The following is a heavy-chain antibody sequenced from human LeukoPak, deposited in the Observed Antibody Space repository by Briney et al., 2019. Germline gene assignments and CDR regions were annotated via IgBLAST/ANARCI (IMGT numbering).Heavy chain of an antibody. CDR3: ARDHGYYYDSSGYYPYYFDY. CDR1: GGSISSSSYY. V-gene: IGHV4-39*07. D-gene: IGHD3-22*01. J-gene: IGHJ4*02. CDR2: IYYSGST. Sequence: SETLSLTCTVSGGSISSSSYYWGWIRQPPGKGLEWIGSIYYSGSTYYNPSLKSRVTISVDTSTNQFSLKLSSVTAADTAVYYCARDHGYYYDSSGYYPYYFDYWGQGTLVTVSS.